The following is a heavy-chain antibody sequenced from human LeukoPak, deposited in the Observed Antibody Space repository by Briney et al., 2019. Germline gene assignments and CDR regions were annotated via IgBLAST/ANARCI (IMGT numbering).Heavy chain of an antibody. CDR2: MNPNSGNT. D-gene: IGHD6-6*01. V-gene: IGHV1-8*01. CDR3: ARAVEQLVHYYYYGMDV. J-gene: IGHJ6*02. Sequence: ASVEVSCKASGYTFTSYDINWVRQATGQGLEWMGWMNPNSGNTGYAQKFQGRVTMTRNTSISTAYMELSSLRSEDTAVYYCARAVEQLVHYYYYGMDVWGQGTTVTVSS. CDR1: GYTFTSYD.